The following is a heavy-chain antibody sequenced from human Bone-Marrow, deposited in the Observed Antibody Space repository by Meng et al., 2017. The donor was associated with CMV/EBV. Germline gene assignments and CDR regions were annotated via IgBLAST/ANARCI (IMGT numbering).Heavy chain of an antibody. CDR1: GYSFTSYW. V-gene: IGHV5-51*01. J-gene: IGHJ6*02. CDR3: ARLNFDGSNYKYGMDV. Sequence: GESLKISCKGSGYSFTSYWIGWVRQRPGKGLEWMGIIYPGDSDTRYSPSFQGQVTISADKSISTAYLQWSSLRASDTAMYYCARLNFDGSNYKYGMDVWGQGTTVTGSS. CDR2: IYPGDSDT. D-gene: IGHD3-9*01.